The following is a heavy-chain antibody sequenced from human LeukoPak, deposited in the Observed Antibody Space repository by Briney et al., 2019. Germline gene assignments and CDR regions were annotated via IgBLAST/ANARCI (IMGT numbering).Heavy chain of an antibody. J-gene: IGHJ4*02. Sequence: ASVKVSCKASGYTFTSYGISWVRQAPGQGLEWMGWISAYNGNTNYAQKLQGRVTMTTDTSTSTAYMELRSLRSDDTAVYYCARDRNRPDPRRYSGYDLHYWGQGTLVTVSS. V-gene: IGHV1-18*01. CDR1: GYTFTSYG. D-gene: IGHD5-12*01. CDR2: ISAYNGNT. CDR3: ARDRNRPDPRRYSGYDLHY.